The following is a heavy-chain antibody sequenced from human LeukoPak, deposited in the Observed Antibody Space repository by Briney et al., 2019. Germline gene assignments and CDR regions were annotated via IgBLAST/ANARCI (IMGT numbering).Heavy chain of an antibody. CDR3: ARDLLGYYDSSDYSWDY. CDR1: GFTFSSYW. CDR2: IKQDGSEK. J-gene: IGHJ4*02. Sequence: PGGSLRLSCAASGFTFSSYWMSWVRQAPGKALEWVANIKQDGSEKYYVDSVKGRFTISRDNAKNSLYLQMNSLRAEDTAAYYCARDLLGYYDSSDYSWDYWGQGTLVTVSS. D-gene: IGHD3-22*01. V-gene: IGHV3-7*01.